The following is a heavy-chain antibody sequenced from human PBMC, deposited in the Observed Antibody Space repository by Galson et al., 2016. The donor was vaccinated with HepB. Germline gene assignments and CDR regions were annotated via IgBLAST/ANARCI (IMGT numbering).Heavy chain of an antibody. V-gene: IGHV3-66*02. Sequence: SLRLSCAAPGFTVSTHYMTWVRKAPGKGLEGASVVIRGGEIFYETSVKGRFTSSREISKNTLYLQMNSRRAEDTAVYYCARDGWDYGDFLAYWGQGTLVTVSS. CDR2: VIRGGEI. CDR1: GFTVSTHY. J-gene: IGHJ4*02. D-gene: IGHD4-17*01. CDR3: ARDGWDYGDFLAY.